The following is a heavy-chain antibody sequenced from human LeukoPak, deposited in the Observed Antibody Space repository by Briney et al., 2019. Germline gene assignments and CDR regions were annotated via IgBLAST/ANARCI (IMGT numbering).Heavy chain of an antibody. Sequence: GGSLSLSCAASGFTFSSYAMHWVRQAPGKGLEWVAVISYDGSNKYYADSVKGRFTISRDNSKNTLYLQMNSLRAEVTAVYYCARTAYYYDSSGSFDYWGQGTLVTVSS. CDR3: ARTAYYYDSSGSFDY. CDR2: ISYDGSNK. J-gene: IGHJ4*02. V-gene: IGHV3-30*04. D-gene: IGHD3-22*01. CDR1: GFTFSSYA.